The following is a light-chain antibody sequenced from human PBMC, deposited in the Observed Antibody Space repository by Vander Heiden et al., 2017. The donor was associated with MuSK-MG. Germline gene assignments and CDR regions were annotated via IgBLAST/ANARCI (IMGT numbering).Light chain of an antibody. V-gene: IGKV3-15*01. CDR1: QSIGDT. Sequence: DTIMTQSPATLSVYPGERATLSCRASQSIGDTVAWYQLKPGQAPRLLMYGASTRATGVPARFSGSGSGTDFTLTISVLQSEDFAVYVCQQENNWPQTFGLGTKVEIK. CDR2: GAS. CDR3: QQENNWPQT. J-gene: IGKJ1*01.